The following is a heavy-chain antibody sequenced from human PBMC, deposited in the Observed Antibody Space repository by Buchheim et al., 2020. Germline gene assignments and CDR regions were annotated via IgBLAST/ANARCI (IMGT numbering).Heavy chain of an antibody. J-gene: IGHJ6*02. D-gene: IGHD3-9*01. CDR3: AKVDGRRFDWYYYGMDV. CDR1: GFTFSSYA. CDR2: ISGSGGST. Sequence: EVQLLESGGGLVQPGGSLRLSCAASGFTFSSYAMTWVRQAPGKGLEWVSAISGSGGSTYYADSVKGRFTISRDNSKNTLYLQMNSLRAEDTAVYYCAKVDGRRFDWYYYGMDVWGQGTT. V-gene: IGHV3-23*01.